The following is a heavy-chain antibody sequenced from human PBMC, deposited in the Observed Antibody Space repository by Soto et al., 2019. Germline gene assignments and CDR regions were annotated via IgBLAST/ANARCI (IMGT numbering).Heavy chain of an antibody. V-gene: IGHV3-23*01. D-gene: IGHD3-9*01. J-gene: IGHJ4*02. CDR1: GFTFSSYA. Sequence: GGSLSLSCAASGFTFSSYAMSWVRQAPGKGLEWVSAISGSGGSTYYAGSVKGRFTISRDNSKRSLYLQMNGLRAEDTAVYYCAKPEGSHFATFDWLSRTPYYLDYWGQGTLVTVSS. CDR3: AKPEGSHFATFDWLSRTPYYLDY. CDR2: ISGSGGST.